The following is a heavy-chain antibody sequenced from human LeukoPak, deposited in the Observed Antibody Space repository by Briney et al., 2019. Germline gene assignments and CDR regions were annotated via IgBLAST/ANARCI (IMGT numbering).Heavy chain of an antibody. CDR1: GYTFTGYY. CDR3: ARDYSSGWHALDY. V-gene: IGHV1-2*02. J-gene: IGHJ4*02. D-gene: IGHD6-19*01. Sequence: ASVKVSCKASGYTFTGYYMHWVRQAPGQGLEWMGWINPNSGGTNYAQKFQGRVTMTTDTSTSTAYMELRSLRSDDTAVYYCARDYSSGWHALDYWGQGTLVTVSS. CDR2: INPNSGGT.